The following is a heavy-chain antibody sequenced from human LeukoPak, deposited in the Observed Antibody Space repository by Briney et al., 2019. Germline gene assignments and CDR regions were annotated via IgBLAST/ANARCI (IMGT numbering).Heavy chain of an antibody. CDR2: IYYSGST. Sequence: PSETLSPTRTVSGGSVSSGSYYWSWIRQPPGKGLEWIGYIYYSGSTNYNPSLKSRVTISVDTSKNQFSLKLSSVTAADTAVYYCAGELRLDYWGQGTLVTVSS. CDR3: AGELRLDY. CDR1: GGSVSSGSYY. V-gene: IGHV4-61*01. J-gene: IGHJ4*02.